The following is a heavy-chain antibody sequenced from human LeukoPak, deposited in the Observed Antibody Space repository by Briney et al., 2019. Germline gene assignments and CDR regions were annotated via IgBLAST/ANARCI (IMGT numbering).Heavy chain of an antibody. CDR2: IKSKTDGGTT. J-gene: IGHJ4*02. V-gene: IGHV3-15*01. CDR3: TAVGGSTTYFDY. CDR1: GFTFSNAW. Sequence: GGSLRLSCAASGFTFSNAWMSWVRQAPGKGLAWVGRIKSKTDGGTTDYAAPVKGRFTISRDDSKNTLYLQMNSLKTEDTAVYYCTAVGGSTTYFDYWGQGTLVTVSS. D-gene: IGHD1-26*01.